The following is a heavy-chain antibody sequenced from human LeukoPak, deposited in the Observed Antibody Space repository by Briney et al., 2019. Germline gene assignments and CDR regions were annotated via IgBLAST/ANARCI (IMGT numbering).Heavy chain of an antibody. CDR2: ISAYNGNT. CDR1: GYTFTSYG. J-gene: IGHJ3*02. D-gene: IGHD3-22*01. Sequence: ASVKVSCKASGYTFTSYGISWVRQAPGQGLEWMGWISAYNGNTNYAQKLQGRVTKTTDTSTSTAYMELRSLRSDDTAVYYCARVWVEYYYDSSGYSRPKVSAFDIWGQGTMVTVSS. CDR3: ARVWVEYYYDSSGYSRPKVSAFDI. V-gene: IGHV1-18*01.